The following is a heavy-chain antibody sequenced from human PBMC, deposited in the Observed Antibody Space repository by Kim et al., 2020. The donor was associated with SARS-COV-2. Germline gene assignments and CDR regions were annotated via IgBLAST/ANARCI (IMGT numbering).Heavy chain of an antibody. V-gene: IGHV3-23*01. CDR1: GFTFSRRY. CDR2: IHDNGVNT. J-gene: IGHJ4*02. Sequence: GGSLRLSCVASGFTFSRRYMSWVRQAPGKGLEWVATIHDNGVNTYYAESVKGRFSISRDDSKNTVFLQMSSLRGDDTAVYFCAKDRGGSGQYVDFDYWGQGTRVTISS. CDR3: AKDRGGSGQYVDFDY. D-gene: IGHD6-19*01.